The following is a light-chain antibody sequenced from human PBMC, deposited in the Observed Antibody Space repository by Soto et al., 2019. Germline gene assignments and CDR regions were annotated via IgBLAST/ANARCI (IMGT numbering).Light chain of an antibody. CDR2: SDD. CDR3: AAWGDSLNTWV. Sequence: QSVLTQPPSASGTPGQRVTISCSGISSNIGSNAVSLYQHFPGTAPKVLIYSDDQRPSGVPDRFSGSKSGTSASLAISGLRAEDEGDYFCAAWGDSLNTWVFGGGTKLTVL. CDR1: SSNIGSNA. J-gene: IGLJ3*02. V-gene: IGLV1-44*01.